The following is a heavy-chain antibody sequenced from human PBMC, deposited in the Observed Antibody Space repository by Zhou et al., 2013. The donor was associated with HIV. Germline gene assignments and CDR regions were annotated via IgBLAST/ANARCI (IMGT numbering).Heavy chain of an antibody. J-gene: IGHJ4*02. CDR1: GGTFNNYA. Sequence: QVQLVQSGGEVKKPGSSVKVSCQASGGTFNNYAISWVRQAPGQGLEWMGGIIPKFGSGNYAQRFQDRVTMTTDTSTSTAYMELRSLRSDDTAVYYCARDFVAVVAPFDYWGQGTLVTVSS. CDR2: IIPKFGSG. D-gene: IGHD2-15*01. CDR3: ARDFVAVVAPFDY. V-gene: IGHV1-69*05.